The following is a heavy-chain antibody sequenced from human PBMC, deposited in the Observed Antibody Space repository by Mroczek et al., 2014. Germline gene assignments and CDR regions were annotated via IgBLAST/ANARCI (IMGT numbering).Heavy chain of an antibody. D-gene: IGHD3-3*01. CDR1: GFTFSSYA. J-gene: IGHJ6*02. CDR3: AREPLTVSGYYYYGMDV. V-gene: IGHV3-30-3*01. CDR2: ISYDGSNK. Sequence: QVQLVQSGGGVVQPGRSLRLSCAASGFTFSSYAMHWVRQAPGKGLEWVAVISYDGSNKYYADSVKGRFTISRDNSKNTLYPQMNSLRAEDTAVYYCAREPLTVSGYYYYGMDVWGQGTTVTVSS.